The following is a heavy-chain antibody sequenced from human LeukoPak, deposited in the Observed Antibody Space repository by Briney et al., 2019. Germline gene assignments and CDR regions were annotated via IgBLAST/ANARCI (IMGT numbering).Heavy chain of an antibody. V-gene: IGHV3-30*18. J-gene: IGHJ5*02. D-gene: IGHD3-10*01. CDR2: ISTDGSDK. Sequence: PGRSLRLSCAASGFTFSDYGMQWVRQAPGKGLEWVALISTDGSDKDYADSVKGRFTLSRDNSKNTLYLQMNSLGVEDTAVYYCAKDGTRSWFGEATWGQGTLVTVSS. CDR3: AKDGTRSWFGEAT. CDR1: GFTFSDYG.